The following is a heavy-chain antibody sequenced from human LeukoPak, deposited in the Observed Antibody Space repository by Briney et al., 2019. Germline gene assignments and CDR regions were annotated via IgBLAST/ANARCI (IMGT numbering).Heavy chain of an antibody. CDR1: GGSISSYY. Sequence: PSETLSLTCTVSGGSISSYYWSWIRQPAGKGLEWIGRIYTSGSTNYNPSLKSRVTMSVDTSKNQFSLKLSSVTAADTAVYYCARMKGAAAVLQGAFDYWGQGTLVTVSS. J-gene: IGHJ4*02. CDR2: IYTSGST. D-gene: IGHD6-13*01. CDR3: ARMKGAAAVLQGAFDY. V-gene: IGHV4-4*07.